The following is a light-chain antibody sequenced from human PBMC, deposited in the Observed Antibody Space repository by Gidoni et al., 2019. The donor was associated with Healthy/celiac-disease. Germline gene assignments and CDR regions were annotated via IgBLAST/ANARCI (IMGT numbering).Light chain of an antibody. CDR1: SSNIGAGYD. CDR3: QSYDSSLSGSGV. CDR2: GNS. V-gene: IGLV1-40*01. J-gene: IGLJ2*01. Sequence: SVLTQPPSVSGAPRQSVTISCTGSSSNIGAGYDVHWYQQLPGTAPKLLIYGNSNRPSGVPDRFSGSKSGTSASLAITGLQAEDEADYYCQSYDSSLSGSGVFGGGTKLTVL.